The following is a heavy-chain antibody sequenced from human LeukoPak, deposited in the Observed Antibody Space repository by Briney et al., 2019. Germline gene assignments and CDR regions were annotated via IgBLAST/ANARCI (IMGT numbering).Heavy chain of an antibody. CDR2: TSSSDPGT. V-gene: IGHV3-23*01. CDR3: AKSISRITIFGVLIRGFDY. Sequence: GGSLRLSCAASGFPLSSYAMSWVRQGPGKGLEWVAATSSSDPGTYHADSVRGRFTISRDNSKNTLYLQMNSLRAEDTAVYYCAKSISRITIFGVLIRGFDYWGQGTLVTVSS. D-gene: IGHD3-3*01. J-gene: IGHJ4*02. CDR1: GFPLSSYA.